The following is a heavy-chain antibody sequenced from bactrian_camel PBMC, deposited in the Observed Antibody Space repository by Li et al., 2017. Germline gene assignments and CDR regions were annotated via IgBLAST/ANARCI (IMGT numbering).Heavy chain of an antibody. V-gene: IGHV3S67*01. Sequence: VQLVESGGGSVQAGSSLRLSCVFSGSAASSYCMAWFRQAPGKAREGIASIGNDGSTVYSASVKGRFTVSRDNAKNTLYLQMDNLKPEDSAMYFCAADLSGGLLFRLLEGGYKYWGQGTQVTVS. J-gene: IGHJ4*01. D-gene: IGHD1*01. CDR1: GSAASSYC. CDR2: IGNDGST. CDR3: AADLSGGLLFRLLEGGYKY.